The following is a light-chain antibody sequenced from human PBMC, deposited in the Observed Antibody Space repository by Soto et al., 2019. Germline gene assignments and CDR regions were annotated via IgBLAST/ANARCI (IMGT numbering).Light chain of an antibody. CDR3: QQYHLSSRT. J-gene: IGKJ1*01. Sequence: DIQMTQSPSTLSASVGERVTITCRANQSVNIWLAWYQQKPGQAPKLLIQKASTLQNGVPSRFSGGGSGTDFTLTISKLQPEDFATYYCQQYHLSSRTFGQGTKVDIK. CDR2: KAS. V-gene: IGKV1-5*03. CDR1: QSVNIW.